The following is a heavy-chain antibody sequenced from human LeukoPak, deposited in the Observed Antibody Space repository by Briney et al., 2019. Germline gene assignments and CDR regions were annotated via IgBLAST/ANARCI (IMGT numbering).Heavy chain of an antibody. CDR1: GFSFSNHG. J-gene: IGHJ4*02. CDR3: AREATWGQWYFDH. D-gene: IGHD6-19*01. V-gene: IGHV3-30*03. CDR2: IASDGGAK. Sequence: GWSLRLSCVASGFSFSNHGMHWVRQAPGKGLEWVSVIASDGGAKFYADSVKGRFTLSRDNPKNMFFLQMNLLTVEDTAIYYCAREATWGQWYFDHWGQGTPVTVSS.